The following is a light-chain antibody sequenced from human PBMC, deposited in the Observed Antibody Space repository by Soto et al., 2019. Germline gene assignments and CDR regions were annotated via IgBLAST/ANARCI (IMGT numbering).Light chain of an antibody. CDR1: QSISNW. Sequence: DIQMTQSPSTLSASVGDTVTITCRASQSISNWLAWYQQKPGQAPKLLIHKASTLECGVPSRFSGSGSGTAFTLTISSLQPDDFATFYCQQYDRFAYTFGQGTKLEIK. CDR2: KAS. J-gene: IGKJ2*01. V-gene: IGKV1-5*03. CDR3: QQYDRFAYT.